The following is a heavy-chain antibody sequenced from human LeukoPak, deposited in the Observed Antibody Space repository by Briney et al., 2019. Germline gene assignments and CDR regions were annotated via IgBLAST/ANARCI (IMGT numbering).Heavy chain of an antibody. J-gene: IGHJ6*03. V-gene: IGHV4-34*01. CDR3: ASAAAAGTFHYYYYMDV. CDR1: GDSITSYF. D-gene: IGHD6-13*01. CDR2: IYHSGST. Sequence: SETLSLTCTVSGDSITSYFWSWIRQPPGKGLEWSGEIYHSGSTNYNPSLKSRVTISVDTSKNQFSLKLSSVTAADTAVYYCASAAAAGTFHYYYYMDVWGKGTTVTVSS.